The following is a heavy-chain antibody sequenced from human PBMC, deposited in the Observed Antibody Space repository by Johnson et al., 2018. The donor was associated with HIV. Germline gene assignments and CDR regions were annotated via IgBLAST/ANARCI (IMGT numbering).Heavy chain of an antibody. Sequence: QVQLVESGGGVVQPGGSLRLSRAASGFTFSSYGMHWVRQAPGKGLEWVAFIRNDGSNKYYADSEKGRFTITRDNSKNTLYLQMNRLRAEDTAVYYCARVTHIQLWANDAFDIWGQVTMVTVSS. CDR2: IRNDGSNK. CDR3: ARVTHIQLWANDAFDI. D-gene: IGHD5-18*01. V-gene: IGHV3-30*02. J-gene: IGHJ3*02. CDR1: GFTFSSYG.